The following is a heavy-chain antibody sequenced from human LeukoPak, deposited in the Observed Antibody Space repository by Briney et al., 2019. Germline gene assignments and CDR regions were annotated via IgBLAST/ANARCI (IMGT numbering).Heavy chain of an antibody. V-gene: IGHV3-7*01. D-gene: IGHD3-22*01. CDR1: GFTFSSYW. J-gene: IGHJ4*02. CDR2: IKQDGSEK. CDR3: AREAYNSNGYPDY. Sequence: PGGSLRLSCAASGFTFSSYWMSWVRQAPGKGLEWVANIKQDGSEKYYVDSVKGRFTISRDNAKNSLYLQMNSLRAEDTAVYYCAREAYNSNGYPDYWGQGTLVTVSS.